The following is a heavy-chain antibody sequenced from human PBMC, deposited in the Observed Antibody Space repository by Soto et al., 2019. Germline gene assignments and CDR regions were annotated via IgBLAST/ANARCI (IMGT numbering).Heavy chain of an antibody. CDR3: ARYDAFKAFDL. Sequence: PGGALRLSCADSGFTFNSYSVNWVRQAPGKGLEWVASISSGSVYIDFADSVKGRFTISRDDVTNSVSLQMDSLRVEDTGIYYCARYDAFKAFDLWGQGTMVTVSS. D-gene: IGHD1-1*01. V-gene: IGHV3-21*01. J-gene: IGHJ3*01. CDR2: ISSGSVYI. CDR1: GFTFNSYS.